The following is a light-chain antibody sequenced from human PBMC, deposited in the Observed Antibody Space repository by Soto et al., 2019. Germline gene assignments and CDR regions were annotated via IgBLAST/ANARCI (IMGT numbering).Light chain of an antibody. CDR3: GSKAGDKKHVV. CDR1: NIDIGDFNY. Sequence: QSVLTQPPSASGSPGQSVTISCTATNIDIGDFNYVSWYQHHPGKAPKLLISEVTQRPSGVPDRFSGSKSGHTASLTVSGLQAEDEADYYCGSKAGDKKHVVSGGGTQLTVL. CDR2: EVT. V-gene: IGLV2-8*01. J-gene: IGLJ2*01.